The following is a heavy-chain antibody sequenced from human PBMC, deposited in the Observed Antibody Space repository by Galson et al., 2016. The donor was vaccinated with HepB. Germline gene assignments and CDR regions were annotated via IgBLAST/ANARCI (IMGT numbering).Heavy chain of an antibody. CDR2: INQAGTAI. J-gene: IGHJ4*02. CDR3: VGWYSGTYSANY. D-gene: IGHD1-26*01. V-gene: IGHV3-7*01. Sequence: SLKLSCAASGFTFSGSWMSWVRQAPGNGLEWVAHINQAGTAIYYVDSVQGRFTISRDNAKNSLYLQMSSLRAEDTAVYFCVGWYSGTYSANYWGQGTLVTVSS. CDR1: GFTFSGSW.